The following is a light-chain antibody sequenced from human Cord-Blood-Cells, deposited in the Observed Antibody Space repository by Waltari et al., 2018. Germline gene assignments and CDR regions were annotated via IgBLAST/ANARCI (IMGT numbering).Light chain of an antibody. J-gene: IGKJ2*01. CDR1: QSISSW. CDR3: QQYNSYWYT. V-gene: IGKV1-5*03. Sequence: RVTITCRASQSISSWLAWYQQKPGKAPKLLIYKASSLEGGVPSRFSGSGSGTEFTLTISSLQPDDFATYYCQQYNSYWYTFGQGTKLEIK. CDR2: KAS.